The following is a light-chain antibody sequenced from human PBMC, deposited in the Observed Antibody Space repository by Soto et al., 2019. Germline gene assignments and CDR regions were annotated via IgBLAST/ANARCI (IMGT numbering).Light chain of an antibody. CDR1: QSVSSSQ. CDR2: GAS. CDR3: QQYGSSPPWT. Sequence: EIVLTQSPGTLSLSPGERATLSCRASQSVSSSQLAWYQQKPGQGPRLLIYGASSRATGIPAWFSGSGSGTDLTLTISRLEPEDFVVYYCQQYGSSPPWTFGQGTKVEIK. V-gene: IGKV3-20*01. J-gene: IGKJ1*01.